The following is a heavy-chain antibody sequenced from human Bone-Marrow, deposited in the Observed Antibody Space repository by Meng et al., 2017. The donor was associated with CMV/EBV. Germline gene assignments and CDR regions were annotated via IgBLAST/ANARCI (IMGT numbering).Heavy chain of an antibody. Sequence: LSLTCAASGFTFSDHYMDWVRQAPGKGLEWVGRTRNKANSYTTEYAASVKGRFTISRDDSKNSLYLQMNSLKTEDTAVYYCTTGKNYYYYGMDVWGQGTTVTVSS. CDR1: GFTFSDHY. CDR3: TTGKNYYYYGMDV. D-gene: IGHD1-1*01. CDR2: TRNKANSYTT. J-gene: IGHJ6*02. V-gene: IGHV3-72*01.